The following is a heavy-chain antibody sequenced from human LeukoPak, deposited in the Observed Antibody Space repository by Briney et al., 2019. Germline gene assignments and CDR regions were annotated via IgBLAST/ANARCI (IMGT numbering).Heavy chain of an antibody. Sequence: PGGSLRLSCVASGFTFSSYAMTWVRQAPGKGLEWVANIKQDGSEKYYVDSVKGRFTISRDNAKNLLYLQMNSLRVEDTAVYYCADGGIWGQGTLVTVSS. J-gene: IGHJ4*02. CDR3: ADGGI. CDR2: IKQDGSEK. CDR1: GFTFSSYA. V-gene: IGHV3-7*01.